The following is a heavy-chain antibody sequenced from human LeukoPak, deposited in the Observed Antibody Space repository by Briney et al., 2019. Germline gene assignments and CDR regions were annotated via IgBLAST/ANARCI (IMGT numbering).Heavy chain of an antibody. D-gene: IGHD3-3*01. CDR3: ARGHDFWSGYYPLLYYYGMDV. CDR2: INHSRST. V-gene: IGHV4-34*01. J-gene: IGHJ6*02. CDR1: GGSFSGYY. Sequence: SETLSLTCAVYGGSFSGYYWSWIRQPPGKGLEWIGEINHSRSTNYNPSLKSRVTISVDTSKNQFSLKLSSVTAADTAVYYCARGHDFWSGYYPLLYYYGMDVWGQGTTVTVSS.